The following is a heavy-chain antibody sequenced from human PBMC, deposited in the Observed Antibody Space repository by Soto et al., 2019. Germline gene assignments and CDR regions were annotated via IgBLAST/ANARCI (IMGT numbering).Heavy chain of an antibody. D-gene: IGHD7-27*01. Sequence: QVQLVQSEAEVKRPGASVKVSCKASGYTFTSYGISWVRQAPGQGLEWMGWINSNNGNTDYAQMLQGRLTMTTDTSTTTVYMELRSLRSDDTAVYFCARDTPSLQTTGGIDYWGQGTLVTVSS. J-gene: IGHJ4*02. CDR1: GYTFTSYG. CDR2: INSNNGNT. CDR3: ARDTPSLQTTGGIDY. V-gene: IGHV1-18*01.